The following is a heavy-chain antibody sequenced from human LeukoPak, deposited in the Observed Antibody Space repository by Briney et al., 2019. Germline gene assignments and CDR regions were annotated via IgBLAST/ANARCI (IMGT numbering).Heavy chain of an antibody. CDR2: IIPIFGTA. V-gene: IGHV1-69*13. Sequence: SVKVSCKAAGGTFSSYAISWVRQAPGQGLEWMGGIIPIFGTANYAQKFQGRVTITADESTSTAYMELSSLRSEDTAVYYCASYGSGSYPSRYYYYYYGMDVWGQGTTVTVSS. CDR1: GGTFSSYA. CDR3: ASYGSGSYPSRYYYYYYGMDV. D-gene: IGHD3-10*01. J-gene: IGHJ6*02.